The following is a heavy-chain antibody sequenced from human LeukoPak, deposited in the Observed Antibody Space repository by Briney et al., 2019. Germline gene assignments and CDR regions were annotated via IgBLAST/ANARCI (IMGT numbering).Heavy chain of an antibody. CDR1: GFTFNNYA. CDR2: TSGSGGST. V-gene: IGHV3-23*01. D-gene: IGHD3-3*01. J-gene: IGHJ4*02. CDR3: AKGGGRSPLDY. Sequence: GGSLRLSCAASGFTFNNYAMTWVRQAPGKGLEWVSGTSGSGGSTYFADSVKGRFTISRDNSKNTLFLQMTSLRAEDTAVYYCAKGGGRSPLDYWGQGTLVTVSS.